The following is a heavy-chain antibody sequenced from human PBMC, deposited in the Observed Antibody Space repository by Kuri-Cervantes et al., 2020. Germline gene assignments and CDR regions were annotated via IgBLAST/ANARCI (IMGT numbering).Heavy chain of an antibody. CDR2: IWYDGSNK. Sequence: GGSLRLSCAASGFTFSSYGMHWVRQAPGKGLEWVAVIWYDGSNKYYADSVKGRFTISRDNSKNTLYLQMNSLRAEDTAVYYCARDRALYYYYYYGMDVWGQGTTVTVSS. V-gene: IGHV3-33*08. J-gene: IGHJ6*02. D-gene: IGHD3-10*01. CDR1: GFTFSSYG. CDR3: ARDRALYYYYYYGMDV.